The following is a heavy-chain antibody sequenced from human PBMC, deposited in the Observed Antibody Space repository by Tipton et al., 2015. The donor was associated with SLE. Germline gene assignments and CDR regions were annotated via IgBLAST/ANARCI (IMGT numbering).Heavy chain of an antibody. J-gene: IGHJ6*02. D-gene: IGHD6-13*01. V-gene: IGHV3-53*05. CDR1: GFTVSSNY. CDR3: ARDKISAGYYGMDV. Sequence: SLRLSCAASGFTVSSNYMSWVRQAPGKGLEWVSVIYGGGSTYYAGSVKGRFTISRDNSKNTLYLQMNSLRAEDTAVYYCARDKISAGYYGMDVWGQGTTVTVSS. CDR2: IYGGGST.